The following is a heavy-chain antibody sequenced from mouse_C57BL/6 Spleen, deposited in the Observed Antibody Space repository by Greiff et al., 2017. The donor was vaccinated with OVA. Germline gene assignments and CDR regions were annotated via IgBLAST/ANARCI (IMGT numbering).Heavy chain of an antibody. D-gene: IGHD1-1*01. CDR2: IYPGDGDT. Sequence: QVHVKQSGAELVKPGASVKISCKASGYAFSSYWMNWVKQRPGKGLEWIGQIYPGDGDTNYNGKFKGKATLTADKSSSTAYMQLSSLTSEDSAVYFCARGSYYGGFAYWGQGTLVTVSA. V-gene: IGHV1-80*01. CDR1: GYAFSSYW. CDR3: ARGSYYGGFAY. J-gene: IGHJ3*01.